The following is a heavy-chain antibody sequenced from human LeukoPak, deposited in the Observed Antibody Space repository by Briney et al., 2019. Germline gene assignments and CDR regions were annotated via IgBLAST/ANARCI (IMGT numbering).Heavy chain of an antibody. V-gene: IGHV1-2*06. J-gene: IGHJ4*02. CDR2: IISNSGGT. D-gene: IGHD5-18*01. CDR1: GYTFSDYN. CDR3: AGGHNYGYEY. Sequence: ASVKVSCKASGYTFSDYNIHWVRQAPGQGLEWVGRIISNSGGTNYAQNFQDRVTMTRDTSISTAFMELRRLRSDDTAVYYCAGGHNYGYEYWGQGTLVTVSS.